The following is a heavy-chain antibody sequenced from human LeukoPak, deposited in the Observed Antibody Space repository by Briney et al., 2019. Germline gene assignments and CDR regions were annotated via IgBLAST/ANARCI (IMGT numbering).Heavy chain of an antibody. Sequence: GGSPRLSCAASGFTFSSYAMSWVRQAPGKGLEWVSAISGSGGSTYYADSVKGRFTISRDNSKNTLYLQMNSLRAEDTAVYYCAKVEIYYGSGSSDYWGQGTLVTVSS. J-gene: IGHJ4*02. CDR2: ISGSGGST. V-gene: IGHV3-23*01. CDR3: AKVEIYYGSGSSDY. D-gene: IGHD3-10*01. CDR1: GFTFSSYA.